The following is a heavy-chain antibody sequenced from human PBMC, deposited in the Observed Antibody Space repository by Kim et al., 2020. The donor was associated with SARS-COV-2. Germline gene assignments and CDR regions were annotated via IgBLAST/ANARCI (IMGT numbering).Heavy chain of an antibody. V-gene: IGHV3-48*03. J-gene: IGHJ6*02. CDR3: ARVWWLGYYYGMDV. CDR2: ISSSGSTI. D-gene: IGHD6-19*01. CDR1: GFTFSSYE. Sequence: GGSLRLSCAASGFTFSSYEMNWVRQAPGKGLEWVSYISSSGSTIYYADSVKGRFTISRDNAKNSLYLQMNSLRAEDTAVYYCARVWWLGYYYGMDVWGQGTTVTVSS.